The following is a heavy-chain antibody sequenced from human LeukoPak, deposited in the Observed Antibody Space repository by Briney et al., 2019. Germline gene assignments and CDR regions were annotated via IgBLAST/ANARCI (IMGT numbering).Heavy chain of an antibody. J-gene: IGHJ4*02. Sequence: GASLQISCKASGYRFTTNWIGWVHQMPGQGLEWMGIIFPGDSDTRYSPSFQGQVTISADKSISTAYLQWRSLKASDTAIYYCAKSSFRGAIAAAGVGYWGQGTLVTVSS. V-gene: IGHV5-51*07. CDR3: AKSSFRGAIAAAGVGY. CDR2: IFPGDSDT. D-gene: IGHD6-13*01. CDR1: GYRFTTNW.